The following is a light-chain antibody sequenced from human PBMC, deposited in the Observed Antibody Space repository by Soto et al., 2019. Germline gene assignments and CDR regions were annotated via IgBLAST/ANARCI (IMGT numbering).Light chain of an antibody. J-gene: IGKJ3*01. V-gene: IGKV3-20*01. CDR2: GAS. Sequence: EIVLTQSPGILSLSPGERATLACRASQSISSDHLAWYQQRPGQSPRLLIYGASSRTTGVPDRFSGSGSGTDFTLTIIRLEPEDFAVYYCQHYRSAPFTFGPGNKVDIK. CDR1: QSISSDH. CDR3: QHYRSAPFT.